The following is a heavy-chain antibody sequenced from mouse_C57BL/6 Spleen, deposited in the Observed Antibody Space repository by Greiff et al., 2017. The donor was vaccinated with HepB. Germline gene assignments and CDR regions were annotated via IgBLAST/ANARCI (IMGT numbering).Heavy chain of an antibody. CDR2: IYPGGGYT. Sequence: VQLQQSGAELVRPGTSVKMSCKASGYTFTNYWIGWAKQRPGHGLEWIGDIYPGGGYTNYNEKFKGKATLTADKSSSTAYMQFSSLTSEDSSIYYCSLYFDYDGAWFAYWGQGTLVTVSA. D-gene: IGHD2-4*01. CDR3: SLYFDYDGAWFAY. V-gene: IGHV1-63*01. CDR1: GYTFTNYW. J-gene: IGHJ3*01.